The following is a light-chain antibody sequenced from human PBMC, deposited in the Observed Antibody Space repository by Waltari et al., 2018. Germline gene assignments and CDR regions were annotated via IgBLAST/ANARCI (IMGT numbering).Light chain of an antibody. CDR2: DAS. Sequence: EIVMTQSPATLPVSPGQRVTLSCRASQSVGSKLAWYQQKPGQAPRLLIYDASTRAPDSPARFSGSGSGTEFTLTITSLQSEDFAIYFCQQYNKWPPVTFGPGTKVDIK. CDR1: QSVGSK. V-gene: IGKV3-15*01. CDR3: QQYNKWPPVT. J-gene: IGKJ3*01.